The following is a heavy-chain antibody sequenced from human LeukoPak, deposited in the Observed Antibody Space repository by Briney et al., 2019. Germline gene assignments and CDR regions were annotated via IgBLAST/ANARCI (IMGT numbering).Heavy chain of an antibody. CDR1: GFTFSTYS. CDR3: ARTPPTAGLTTIGVGSDY. J-gene: IGHJ4*02. D-gene: IGHD4-11*01. V-gene: IGHV3-48*02. CDR2: ISGSSETI. Sequence: GGSLRLSCAASGFTFSTYSMNWVRQAPGKGLEWVSYISGSSETIYYADCVKGRFTISRDNAKNSLYLQMNSLRDEDTAVYYCARTPPTAGLTTIGVGSDYWGQGTLVTVSS.